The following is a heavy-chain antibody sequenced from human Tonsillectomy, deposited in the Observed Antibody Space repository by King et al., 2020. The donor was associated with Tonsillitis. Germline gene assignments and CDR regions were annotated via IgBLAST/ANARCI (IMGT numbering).Heavy chain of an antibody. CDR1: GFTFIRHA. CDR2: TLYDGSDE. Sequence: VQLVESGGGVVQPGRSLRVSCAASGFTFIRHAMHWGRQAPGKGLEWVAVTLYDGSDEYYADSVKGRFTISRDNSKNTLYLQMNSLRAEDTAVYFCAREPWELPSVPDYWGQGTLVTVSS. D-gene: IGHD1-26*01. V-gene: IGHV3-30-3*01. J-gene: IGHJ4*02. CDR3: AREPWELPSVPDY.